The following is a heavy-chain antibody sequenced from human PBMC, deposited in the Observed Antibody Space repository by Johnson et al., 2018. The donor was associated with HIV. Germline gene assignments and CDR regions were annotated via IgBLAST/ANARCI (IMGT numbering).Heavy chain of an antibody. CDR1: GFTFSSYW. CDR2: IKQDGSEK. V-gene: IGHV3-7*01. D-gene: IGHD1-1*01. J-gene: IGHJ3*02. CDR3: AKDLMYNWNDVAAFDI. Sequence: EVQLVESGGGLVQPGGSLRLSCAASGFTFSSYWMSWVRQSPGKGLEWVANIKQDGSEKYYVDSVRGRFTISRDNAKNSLYLQMNSLRAEDTAVYYCAKDLMYNWNDVAAFDIWGQGTMVTVSS.